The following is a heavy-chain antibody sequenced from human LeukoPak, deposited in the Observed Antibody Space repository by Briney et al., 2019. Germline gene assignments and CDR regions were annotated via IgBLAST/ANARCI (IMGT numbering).Heavy chain of an antibody. V-gene: IGHV3-30*02. J-gene: IGHJ4*02. CDR3: AKSSDSDIVVVPAAIRLDY. Sequence: PGGSLRLSCAASGFPFSSYGMHWVRQAPGKGLEWVAFIRYDGSNKYYADSVKGRFTISRDNSKNTLYLQMNSLRAEDTAVYYCAKSSDSDIVVVPAAIRLDYWGQGTLVTVSS. CDR2: IRYDGSNK. CDR1: GFPFSSYG. D-gene: IGHD2-2*02.